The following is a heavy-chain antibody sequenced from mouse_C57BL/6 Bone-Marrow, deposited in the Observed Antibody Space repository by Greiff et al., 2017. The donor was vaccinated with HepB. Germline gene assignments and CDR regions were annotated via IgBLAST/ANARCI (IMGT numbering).Heavy chain of an antibody. Sequence: VQLQQSGAELVMPGASVKLSCKASGYTFTSYWMHWVKQRPGQGLEWIGEIDPSDSYTNYNQKFKGKSTLTVDKSSSTAYMQLSSLTSEDSAVYYCAREGYYYGSSYFDYWGQGTTLTVSS. D-gene: IGHD1-1*01. J-gene: IGHJ2*01. CDR2: IDPSDSYT. CDR1: GYTFTSYW. CDR3: AREGYYYGSSYFDY. V-gene: IGHV1-69*01.